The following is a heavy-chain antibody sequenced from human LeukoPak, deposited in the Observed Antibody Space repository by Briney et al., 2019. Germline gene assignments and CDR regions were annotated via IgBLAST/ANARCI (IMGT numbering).Heavy chain of an antibody. CDR3: AELGITMIGGV. Sequence: PGGSLRLSCAASGFTFSSYGMHWVRQAPGKGLEWVSAISGSGGSTYYADSAKGRFTISRDNSKNTLYLQMNSLRAEDTAVYYCAELGITMIGGVWGKGTTVTISS. D-gene: IGHD3-10*02. CDR1: GFTFSSYG. V-gene: IGHV3-23*01. CDR2: ISGSGGST. J-gene: IGHJ6*04.